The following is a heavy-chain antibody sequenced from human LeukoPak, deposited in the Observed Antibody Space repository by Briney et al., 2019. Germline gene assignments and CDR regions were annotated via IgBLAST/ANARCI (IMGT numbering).Heavy chain of an antibody. J-gene: IGHJ3*02. V-gene: IGHV4-4*07. CDR1: GGSISSYY. D-gene: IGHD5-18*01. CDR2: IYTSRST. CDR3: ARGRGYNAFDI. Sequence: LETLSLTCTVSGGSISSYYWSWIRQPAGKGLEWIGRIYTSRSTNYNPSLKSRVTMPVDTSKNQFSLKLSSVTAADTAVYSCARGRGYNAFDIWGQGTMVTVSS.